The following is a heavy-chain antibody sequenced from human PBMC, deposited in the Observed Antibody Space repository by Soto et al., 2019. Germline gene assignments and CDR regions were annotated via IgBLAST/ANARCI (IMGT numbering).Heavy chain of an antibody. V-gene: IGHV3-33*03. CDR1: GLTFRDYA. CDR3: AKSMRDTVVVPFATLSIGAFDF. J-gene: IGHJ3*01. CDR2: IWSDGSQR. Sequence: QVQLVQSGGGVVRPGASLRLSCAASGLTFRDYAMHWVRQTPGKGLEWLAVIWSDGSQRFYADSVQGRFIISRDNSKKMVYLQMNGLTDADTAVYFCAKSMRDTVVVPFATLSIGAFDFWGQGTLVSVSS. D-gene: IGHD2-21*01.